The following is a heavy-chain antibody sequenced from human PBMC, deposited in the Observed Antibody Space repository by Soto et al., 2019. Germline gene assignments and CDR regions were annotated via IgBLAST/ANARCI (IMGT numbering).Heavy chain of an antibody. D-gene: IGHD6-19*01. Sequence: GGSLRLSCAASGFTFSSYAMSWVRQAPGKGLEWVSAISGSGGSTYYADSVKGRFTISRDNSKNTLYLQMNSLRAEDTAVYYCAKDQAGSGWYNLDFGMDVRGQGTTVTVSS. CDR2: ISGSGGST. CDR1: GFTFSSYA. V-gene: IGHV3-23*01. CDR3: AKDQAGSGWYNLDFGMDV. J-gene: IGHJ6*02.